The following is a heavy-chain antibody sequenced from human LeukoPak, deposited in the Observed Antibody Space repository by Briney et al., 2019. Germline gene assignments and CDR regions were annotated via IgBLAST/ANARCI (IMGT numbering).Heavy chain of an antibody. Sequence: ASVKVSCKASGHXFIAYYMHWVRQAPGQGLEWMGWINPNSGGTNYAQKFQGRVTMTRDTSISTAYMELRRLRSDDTAVYYCAQHLDGQLWIFDYWGQGTVVTVSS. V-gene: IGHV1-2*02. CDR1: GHXFIAYY. D-gene: IGHD5-18*01. CDR3: AQHLDGQLWIFDY. CDR2: INPNSGGT. J-gene: IGHJ4*02.